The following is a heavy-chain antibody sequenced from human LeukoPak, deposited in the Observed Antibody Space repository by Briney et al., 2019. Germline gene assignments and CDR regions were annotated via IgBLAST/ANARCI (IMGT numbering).Heavy chain of an antibody. CDR3: ASHRRSHGSEY. D-gene: IGHD3-10*01. J-gene: IGHJ4*02. V-gene: IGHV4-59*01. CDR1: GGSFEHYF. CDR2: VYYSGST. Sequence: SETLSLTCSVPGGSFEHYFWSWIRQPPGKGLEWIGYVYYSGSTDYSPSLKSRLTISADTSKNQFSLKLSSVTAADTAVYYCASHRRSHGSEYWGQGALVTVSS.